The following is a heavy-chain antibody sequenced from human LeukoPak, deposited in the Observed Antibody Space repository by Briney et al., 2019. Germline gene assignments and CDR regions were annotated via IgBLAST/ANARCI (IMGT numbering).Heavy chain of an antibody. V-gene: IGHV4-59*01. CDR1: GVSISSFY. CDR2: IYYSGST. Sequence: SETLSLTCTVSGVSISSFYWSWIRQRPGKGLDWIGYIYYSGSTNYNPSLKSRVTISVDTSNNQFSLKLSSVTAADTAVYYCAREQVGFDYWGQGTLVTVSS. CDR3: AREQVGFDY. J-gene: IGHJ4*02.